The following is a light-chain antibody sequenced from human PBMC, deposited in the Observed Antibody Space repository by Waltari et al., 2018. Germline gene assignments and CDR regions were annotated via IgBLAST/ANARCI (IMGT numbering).Light chain of an antibody. CDR1: RSAVGGFNY. CDR2: EVS. CDR3: SSYAGTNNVV. J-gene: IGLJ2*01. V-gene: IGLV2-8*01. Sequence: QSALTPPPSASGSPGQSVTISCTATRSAVGGFNYVSWYQQHPGKAPKLMIYEVSKRPSVVPDRFSGSKSGNTASLTVSGLQAEDEGDYYCSSYAGTNNVVFGGGTKLTVL.